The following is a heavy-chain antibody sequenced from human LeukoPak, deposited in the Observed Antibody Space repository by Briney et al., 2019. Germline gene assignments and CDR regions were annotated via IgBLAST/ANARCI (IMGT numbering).Heavy chain of an antibody. CDR2: INHSGST. CDR3: ALLIRGGVTSGSQLDY. D-gene: IGHD3-10*01. CDR1: GGSFSGYY. V-gene: IGHV4-34*01. J-gene: IGHJ4*02. Sequence: ASETLSLTCAVYGGSFSGYYWSWIRQPPGKGLEWIGEINHSGSTNYNPSLKSRVTISVDTSKNQFSLKLSSVTAADTAVYYCALLIRGGVTSGSQLDYWGQGTLVTVSS.